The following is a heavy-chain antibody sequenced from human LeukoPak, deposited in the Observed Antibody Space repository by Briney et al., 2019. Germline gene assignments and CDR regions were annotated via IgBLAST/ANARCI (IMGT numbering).Heavy chain of an antibody. Sequence: ASVKVSCKASGYTFTSYYMHWVRQAPGHGLEWMGIINPSGGSTSNAQKFQGRITMTRDTSTSTVYMELSSLRSEDTAVYYCARDPNTHYDILTGFHHFDYWGQGTPVTVSS. V-gene: IGHV1-46*01. D-gene: IGHD3-9*01. J-gene: IGHJ4*02. CDR3: ARDPNTHYDILTGFHHFDY. CDR1: GYTFTSYY. CDR2: INPSGGST.